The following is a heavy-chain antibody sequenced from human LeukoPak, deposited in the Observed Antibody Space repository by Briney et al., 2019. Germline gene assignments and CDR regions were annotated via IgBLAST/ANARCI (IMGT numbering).Heavy chain of an antibody. CDR1: GFTFSSYA. Sequence: LRLSCAASGFTFSSYAMSWIRQPPGKGLEWIGYIYYSGSTYYDPSLKSRVTISVDTSKNQFSLKLSSVTAADTAVYYCAGSSEAAAYLLFDYWGQGTLVTVSS. V-gene: IGHV4-30-4*01. D-gene: IGHD2-2*01. J-gene: IGHJ4*02. CDR2: IYYSGST. CDR3: AGSSEAAAYLLFDY.